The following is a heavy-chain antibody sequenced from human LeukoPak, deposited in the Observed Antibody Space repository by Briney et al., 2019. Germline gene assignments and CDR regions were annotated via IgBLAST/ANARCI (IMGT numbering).Heavy chain of an antibody. CDR2: ISAYNGNT. D-gene: IGHD3-9*01. Sequence: ASVKVSCKASGYTFTSYGISWVRQAPGQGLEWMGWISAYNGNTNYAQKFQGRVTITADKSTSTAYMELSSLRSEDTAVYYCAREDILTGHGDGYYFDYWGQGTLVTVSS. J-gene: IGHJ4*02. V-gene: IGHV1-18*01. CDR1: GYTFTSYG. CDR3: AREDILTGHGDGYYFDY.